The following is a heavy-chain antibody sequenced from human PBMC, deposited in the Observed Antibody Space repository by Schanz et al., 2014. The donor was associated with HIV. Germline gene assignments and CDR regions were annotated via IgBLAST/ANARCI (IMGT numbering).Heavy chain of an antibody. Sequence: EVQLLESGGGLVQPGGSLRLSCAASGFTFSSYAMSWVRQAPGKGLEWVSSITGTGDDTYYADSVKGRFIISRDNSKTTVFLQMDSLTAADTALYFCASGYHREALDSWGQGALVTVSS. CDR3: ASGYHREALDS. CDR2: ITGTGDDT. D-gene: IGHD3-16*02. J-gene: IGHJ4*02. CDR1: GFTFSSYA. V-gene: IGHV3-23*01.